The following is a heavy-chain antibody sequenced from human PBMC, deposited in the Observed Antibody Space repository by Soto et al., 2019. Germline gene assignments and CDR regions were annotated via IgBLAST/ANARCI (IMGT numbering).Heavy chain of an antibody. CDR2: VSGSGCNI. Sequence: GGSLRLSCAASGFTFSDYSMNWVREAPGRGLEWVSSVSGSGCNIYYADSGKGRFTISRDNSKNTLYLQMNSLRAEDTAVYYCAKGSGYSGYDLDAFDIWGQGTMVTVSS. V-gene: IGHV3-23*01. J-gene: IGHJ3*02. CDR3: AKGSGYSGYDLDAFDI. D-gene: IGHD5-12*01. CDR1: GFTFSDYS.